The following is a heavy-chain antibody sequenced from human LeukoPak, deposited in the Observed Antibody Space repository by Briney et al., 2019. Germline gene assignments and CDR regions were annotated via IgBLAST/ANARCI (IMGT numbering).Heavy chain of an antibody. CDR1: GGTLSSYA. Sequence: SVRVSCKPSGGTLSSYAISWVRQAPGQGLEWMGGIIPIFGTANYAQTFQGRVTITTEESTSTAYMELSSLRSEDTAVYYCARDSFGYYYDSSGHSGWFDPWGQGTLVTVSS. V-gene: IGHV1-69*05. D-gene: IGHD3-22*01. J-gene: IGHJ5*02. CDR3: ARDSFGYYYDSSGHSGWFDP. CDR2: IIPIFGTA.